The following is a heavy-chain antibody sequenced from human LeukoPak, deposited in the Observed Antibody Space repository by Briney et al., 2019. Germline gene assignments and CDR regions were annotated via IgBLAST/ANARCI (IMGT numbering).Heavy chain of an antibody. V-gene: IGHV3-11*01. D-gene: IGHD7-27*01. J-gene: IGHJ4*02. Sequence: GGSLRLSCAASGFTFSDSYMSWIRQVPGKGLEWISYISSSGGTIYCADSVKGRFTISRENAKNSLYLQMNSLRAEDTAVYYCAKEGGDWGEGYFDYWGQGTLVTVSS. CDR2: ISSSGGTI. CDR3: AKEGGDWGEGYFDY. CDR1: GFTFSDSY.